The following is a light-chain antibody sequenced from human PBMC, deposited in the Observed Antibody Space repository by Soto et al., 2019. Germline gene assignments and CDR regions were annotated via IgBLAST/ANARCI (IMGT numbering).Light chain of an antibody. CDR3: CSYAGSGTWV. Sequence: QSVLTQPASVSGSPGQSITISCTGTSSDVGSYNLVSWCQQHPGKAPKLMIYEGSKRPSGVSNRFSGSKSGNTASLTISGLQAEDEADYYCCSYAGSGTWVFGGGTQLTVL. V-gene: IGLV2-23*01. J-gene: IGLJ3*02. CDR1: SSDVGSYNL. CDR2: EGS.